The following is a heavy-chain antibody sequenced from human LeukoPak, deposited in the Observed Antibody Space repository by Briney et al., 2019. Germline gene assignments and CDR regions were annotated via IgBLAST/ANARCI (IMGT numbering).Heavy chain of an antibody. V-gene: IGHV3-30*18. J-gene: IGHJ4*02. D-gene: IGHD6-6*01. CDR2: ISYDGSNK. Sequence: GGSLRLSCAASGFTFSNYGMHWVRQAPGKGLGWVALISYDGSNKNSADSVKGRFTISRDNSKNTLYLQMNSLRPEDTAVYYCAKDQLARERCGGEDPDYWGQGTLVTVSS. CDR1: GFTFSNYG. CDR3: AKDQLARERCGGEDPDY.